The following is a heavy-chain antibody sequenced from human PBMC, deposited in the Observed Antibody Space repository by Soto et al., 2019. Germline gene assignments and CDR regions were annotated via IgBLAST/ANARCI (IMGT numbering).Heavy chain of an antibody. Sequence: QVQLVQSGAEVKKPGSSVKVSCKASGGTFSSYTISWVRQAPGQGLEWMGRIIPILGIANYAQKFQGRVTIXXDXSXXRAYRELSSLRSADTAVYYCARARVVGTTVTYFDYWGQGTLVTVSS. CDR2: IIPILGIA. CDR1: GGTFSSYT. CDR3: ARARVVGTTVTYFDY. D-gene: IGHD4-17*01. J-gene: IGHJ4*02. V-gene: IGHV1-69*02.